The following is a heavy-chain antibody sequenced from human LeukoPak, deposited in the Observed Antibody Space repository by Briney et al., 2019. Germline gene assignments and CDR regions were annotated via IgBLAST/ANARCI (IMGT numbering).Heavy chain of an antibody. CDR2: INQDGSEE. CDR1: GFTFSNYW. CDR3: VRDGGVSGYDLLDY. Sequence: GGSPRLSCAASGFTFSNYWMSWVRQAPGKGLEWVAHINQDGSEEHYMDSVKARLIISRDNAKNSLSLQMDSLRAEDTAVYYCVRDGGVSGYDLLDYWGQGTLVTVSS. V-gene: IGHV3-7*01. D-gene: IGHD5-12*01. J-gene: IGHJ4*02.